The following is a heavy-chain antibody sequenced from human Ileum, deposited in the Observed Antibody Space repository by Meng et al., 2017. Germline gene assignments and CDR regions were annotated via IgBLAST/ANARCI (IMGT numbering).Heavy chain of an antibody. J-gene: IGHJ4*02. CDR1: GYTFTSYG. CDR3: ARALLWFGGLWVGGDY. D-gene: IGHD3-10*01. Sequence: ASVKVSCKASGYTFTSYGISWVRQAPGQGLEWMGWISAYNGNTNYAQKLQGRVTMTTDTSTSTAYMELRSLRSDDTAVYYFARALLWFGGLWVGGDYWGQGTLVTVSS. CDR2: ISAYNGNT. V-gene: IGHV1-18*01.